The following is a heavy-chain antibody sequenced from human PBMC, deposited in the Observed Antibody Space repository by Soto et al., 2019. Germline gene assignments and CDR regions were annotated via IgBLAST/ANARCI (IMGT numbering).Heavy chain of an antibody. Sequence: EVQLVESGGGLVQPGWSLRLSCAASGFTFSSYWMSWVRQAPGKGLEWVANIKQDGSEKYYVDSVKGRFTISRDNAKNSLYLQMNSLRAEDTAVYYCGKPGYSGYDYGYYYYDYMDVWGKGTTVTVSS. J-gene: IGHJ6*03. V-gene: IGHV3-7*01. CDR1: GFTFSSYW. CDR2: IKQDGSEK. CDR3: GKPGYSGYDYGYYYYDYMDV. D-gene: IGHD5-12*01.